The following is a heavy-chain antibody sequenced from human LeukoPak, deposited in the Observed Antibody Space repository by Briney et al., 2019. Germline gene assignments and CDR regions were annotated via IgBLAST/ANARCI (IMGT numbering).Heavy chain of an antibody. V-gene: IGHV3-74*01. CDR2: INSDGSST. CDR3: AKAPPYYYDSSGYWYYFDY. J-gene: IGHJ4*02. D-gene: IGHD3-22*01. CDR1: GFTFSSYW. Sequence: GGSLRLSCAASGFTFSSYWMHWVRQAPGKGLVWVSRINSDGSSTSYADSVKGRFTISRDNAKNTQYLQMNSLRAEDTAVYYCAKAPPYYYDSSGYWYYFDYWGQGTLVTVSS.